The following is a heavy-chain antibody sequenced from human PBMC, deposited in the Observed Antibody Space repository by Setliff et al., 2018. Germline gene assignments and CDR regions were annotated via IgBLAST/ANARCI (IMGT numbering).Heavy chain of an antibody. V-gene: IGHV4-4*02. D-gene: IGHD3-3*02. CDR1: GGSISSSNW. CDR3: AKESLAINTRWFDP. Sequence: SETLSLTCAVSGGSISSSNWWSWVRQPPGKGLEWIGEIYHSGSTNYNPSLKSRVTMSVDTSKNQFSLKLSSVTAADTALYYCAKESLAINTRWFDPWGQGILVTVSS. J-gene: IGHJ5*02. CDR2: IYHSGST.